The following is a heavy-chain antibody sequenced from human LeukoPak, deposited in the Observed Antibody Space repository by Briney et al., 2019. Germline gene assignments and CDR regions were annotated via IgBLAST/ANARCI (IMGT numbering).Heavy chain of an antibody. CDR2: VYTSGST. D-gene: IGHD6-19*01. CDR1: GGSISSGSYY. CDR3: ATSYSSGWTYYHYGMDV. J-gene: IGHJ6*02. V-gene: IGHV4-61*02. Sequence: SETLSLTCTVSGGSISSGSYYWSWIRQPAGKGLEWIGRVYTSGSTNYNPSLKSRVTISVDTSKNQFSLKLSSVTAADTAVYYCATSYSSGWTYYHYGMDVWGQGTTVTVSS.